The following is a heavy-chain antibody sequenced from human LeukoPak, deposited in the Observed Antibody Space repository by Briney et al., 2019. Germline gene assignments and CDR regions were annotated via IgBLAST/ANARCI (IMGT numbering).Heavy chain of an antibody. V-gene: IGHV3-15*01. CDR2: IKSKTHGGTT. CDR3: TTVEYAAFDI. Sequence: GGSLRLSCAASGFTFSNAWMNWVRQAPGKGLEWVGRIKSKTHGGTTDYAAPVKGRFTISRDDSRNTLYLQMNSLKTEDTAVYYCTTVEYAAFDIWGQGTMVTVSS. CDR1: GFTFSNAW. J-gene: IGHJ3*02. D-gene: IGHD2/OR15-2a*01.